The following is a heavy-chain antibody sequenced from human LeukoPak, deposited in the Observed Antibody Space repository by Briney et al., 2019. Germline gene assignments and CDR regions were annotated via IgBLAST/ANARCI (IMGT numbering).Heavy chain of an antibody. CDR2: ISASGGTT. Sequence: PGGSLRLSCAASGFTFSGYAMGWVRQAPGKGPEWVSAISASGGTTHYADSVKGRFTLSRDNSRNTLHLQMNNLRAEDSAVYYCAKGVGGYCSSTDCRAYDNWGQGTLVTVSS. CDR1: GFTFSGYA. CDR3: AKGVGGYCSSTDCRAYDN. J-gene: IGHJ4*02. V-gene: IGHV3-23*01. D-gene: IGHD2-2*01.